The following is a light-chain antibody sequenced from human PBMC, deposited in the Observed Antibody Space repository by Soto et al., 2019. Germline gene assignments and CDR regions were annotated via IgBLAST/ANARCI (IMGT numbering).Light chain of an antibody. CDR3: SSYAGSNNLV. CDR2: DVS. CDR1: SSDVGGYDY. V-gene: IGLV2-8*01. Sequence: QSALTQPPSASGSPGQSVTISCTGTSSDVGGYDYVSWYQQHPGKAPKLMIYDVSKRPSGVPDRFSGSKSGNTASLTVSGLQAEDEADCYCSSYAGSNNLVFGGGTKLTVL. J-gene: IGLJ2*01.